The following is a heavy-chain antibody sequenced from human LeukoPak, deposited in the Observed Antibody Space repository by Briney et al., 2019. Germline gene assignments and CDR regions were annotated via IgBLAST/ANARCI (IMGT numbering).Heavy chain of an antibody. CDR3: ARPRSDGPYYYYYGMDV. D-gene: IGHD1-26*01. J-gene: IGHJ6*02. V-gene: IGHV1-18*01. CDR2: ISAYNGNT. Sequence: ASVKVSCKASGYTFTSYGISWVRQAPGQGLEWMGWISAYNGNTNYAQKLQGRVTMTTDTSTSTAYMELRSLRSDDTAVYYCARPRSDGPYYYYYGMDVWGQGTTVTVSS. CDR1: GYTFTSYG.